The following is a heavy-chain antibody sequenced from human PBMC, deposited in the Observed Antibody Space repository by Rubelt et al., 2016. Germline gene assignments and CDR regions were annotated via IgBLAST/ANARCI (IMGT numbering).Heavy chain of an antibody. D-gene: IGHD2-15*01. Sequence: RSKAYGGTTEYAASVKGRFTISRDDSKSIAYLQMNSLKTEDTAVYYCTRDLGSCSGGSCYSGLAGYWGQGTLVTVSS. J-gene: IGHJ4*02. V-gene: IGHV3-49*02. CDR2: RSKAYGGTT. CDR3: TRDLGSCSGGSCYSGLAGY.